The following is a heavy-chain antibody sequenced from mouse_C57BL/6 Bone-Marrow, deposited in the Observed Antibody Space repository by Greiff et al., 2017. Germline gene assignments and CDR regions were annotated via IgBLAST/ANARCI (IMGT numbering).Heavy chain of an antibody. Sequence: VQLQHPGAELVKPGASVKLSCTASGFNIKDYYIHWVKQRTEQGLEWIGRIDPEDGETKYAPKFQDKATITADTSSNTAYLQLSSLTSEDTAVYYCTRSLIYYGTNYWGQGTTLTVSS. CDR3: TRSLIYYGTNY. J-gene: IGHJ2*01. CDR1: GFNIKDYY. CDR2: IDPEDGET. V-gene: IGHV14-2*01. D-gene: IGHD1-1*01.